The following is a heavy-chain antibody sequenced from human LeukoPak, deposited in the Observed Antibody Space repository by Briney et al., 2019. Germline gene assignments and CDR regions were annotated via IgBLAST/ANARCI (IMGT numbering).Heavy chain of an antibody. Sequence: PSETLSLTCTVSGDSISSFYWSWIRQPPGKGLEWIWYIHYSGSTNYNPSLKSRVTISVDTSKNQFSLKLSSVAAADTAVYYCSREPLWSGYFAYWGQGTLVTVSS. V-gene: IGHV4-59*08. CDR3: SREPLWSGYFAY. J-gene: IGHJ4*02. D-gene: IGHD3-3*01. CDR1: GDSISSFY. CDR2: IHYSGST.